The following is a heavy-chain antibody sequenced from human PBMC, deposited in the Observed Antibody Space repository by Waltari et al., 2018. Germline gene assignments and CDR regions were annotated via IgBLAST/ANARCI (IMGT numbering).Heavy chain of an antibody. Sequence: QVQLQESGPGLVKPSETLSLTCAVSGYSISSGYYWGWIRQPPGKGLEWIGSIYHSGSTYYNPSLKSRVTISVDTSKNQFSLKLSSVTAADTAVYYCARTRGGSWSGYQHSGSGDAFDIWGQGTMVTVSS. CDR3: ARTRGGSWSGYQHSGSGDAFDI. CDR1: GYSISSGYY. V-gene: IGHV4-38-2*01. J-gene: IGHJ3*02. D-gene: IGHD3-3*01. CDR2: IYHSGST.